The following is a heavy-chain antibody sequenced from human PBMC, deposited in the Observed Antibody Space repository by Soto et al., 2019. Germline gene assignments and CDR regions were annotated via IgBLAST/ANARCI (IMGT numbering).Heavy chain of an antibody. CDR2: IWYDGSNK. Sequence: QVQLVESGGGVVQPGRSLRLSCAASGFTFSNYGIHWVRQAPGTGLEWLAVIWYDGSNKYYADSVKGRFTISRDQSKKRAYLQMIVMRAEDTAVYDCATLYYGGRSLLRVYWGQGSLVAVSS. V-gene: IGHV3-33*01. D-gene: IGHD2-15*01. CDR3: ATLYYGGRSLLRVY. CDR1: GFTFSNYG. J-gene: IGHJ4*02.